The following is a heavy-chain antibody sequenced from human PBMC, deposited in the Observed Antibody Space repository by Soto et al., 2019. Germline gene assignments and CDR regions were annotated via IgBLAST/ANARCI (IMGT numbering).Heavy chain of an antibody. D-gene: IGHD3-22*01. V-gene: IGHV3-23*01. J-gene: IGHJ3*02. Sequence: AGGSLRLSCAASGFTFSSYAMSWVRQAPGKGLEWVSAISGSGGSTYYADSVKGRFTISRDNSKNTLYLQMNSLRAEDTAVYYCAKVRKYYYDSSGYWGDAFDIWGQGTMVTVSS. CDR3: AKVRKYYYDSSGYWGDAFDI. CDR2: ISGSGGST. CDR1: GFTFSSYA.